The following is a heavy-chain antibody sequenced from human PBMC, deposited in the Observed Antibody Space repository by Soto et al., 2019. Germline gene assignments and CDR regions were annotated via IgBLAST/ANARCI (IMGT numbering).Heavy chain of an antibody. CDR2: ISSSSSTI. J-gene: IGHJ4*02. Sequence: EVQLVESGGGLVQPGGSLRLSCAASGFTFSSYSMNWVRQAPGKGLEWVSYISSSSSTIYYADSVKGRFTIPRDNAKNSLYLQMNSLRAEDTAVYYCAREIYDSSGYYAPFDYWGQGTLVTVSS. V-gene: IGHV3-48*01. CDR1: GFTFSSYS. D-gene: IGHD3-22*01. CDR3: AREIYDSSGYYAPFDY.